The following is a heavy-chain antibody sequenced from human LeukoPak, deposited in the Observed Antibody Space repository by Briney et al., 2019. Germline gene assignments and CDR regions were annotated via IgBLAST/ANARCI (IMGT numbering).Heavy chain of an antibody. J-gene: IGHJ4*02. Sequence: PSETLSLTCTVSGGSMSNYYWTWIRQPPGKGLEWIGYIYYSGSTNCNPSLKSRVTISVDTSKNQFSMKLTSMTAADTAVYYCARGGVRYFGRLYVPYYFDSWGQGTLATVSS. CDR1: GGSMSNYY. CDR2: IYYSGST. V-gene: IGHV4-59*12. D-gene: IGHD3-9*01. CDR3: ARGGVRYFGRLYVPYYFDS.